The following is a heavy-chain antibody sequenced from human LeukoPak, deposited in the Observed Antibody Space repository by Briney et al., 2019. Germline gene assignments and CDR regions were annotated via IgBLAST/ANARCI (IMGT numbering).Heavy chain of an antibody. CDR1: GFTFSNYG. Sequence: HPGRSLRLSCAASGFTFSNYGMHWVRQAPGKGLEWVAVISYDGSNKYYADSVKGRFTISRDNSKNTLYLQMNSLRAEDTAVYYCARRGYYYYYMDVWGKGTTVTVSS. CDR2: ISYDGSNK. V-gene: IGHV3-30*19. CDR3: ARRGYYYYYMDV. J-gene: IGHJ6*03. D-gene: IGHD5-12*01.